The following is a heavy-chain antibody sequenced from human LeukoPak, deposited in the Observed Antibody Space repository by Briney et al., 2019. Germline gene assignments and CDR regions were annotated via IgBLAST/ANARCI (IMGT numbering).Heavy chain of an antibody. D-gene: IGHD3-10*01. CDR1: GYSFTTFW. V-gene: IGHV5-51*01. J-gene: IGHJ3*02. CDR2: IYPGDSET. CDR3: ARRSGSDALDI. Sequence: GESLKISCKGSGYSFTTFWIAWVRQMPGKGLELMGIIYPGDSETIYNPSFQGQVSISADRSVSTAYLQWRSLKASDTAMYYCARRSGSDALDIWGQGTMVTVSS.